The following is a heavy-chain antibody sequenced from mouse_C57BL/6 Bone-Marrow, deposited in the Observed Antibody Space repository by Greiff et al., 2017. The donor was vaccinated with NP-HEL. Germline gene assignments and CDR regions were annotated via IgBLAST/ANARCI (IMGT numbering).Heavy chain of an antibody. D-gene: IGHD2-4*01. J-gene: IGHJ2*01. CDR2: ISDGGSYT. V-gene: IGHV5-4*01. Sequence: EVQLVESGGGLVKPGGSLKLSCAASGFTFSSYAMSWVRQTPEKRLEWVATISDGGSYTYYPDNVKGRFTISSDNAKNNLYLQMSHLKAEDTAMYYCARDLRLRLYCDYWGQGTTLTVSS. CDR3: ARDLRLRLYCDY. CDR1: GFTFSSYA.